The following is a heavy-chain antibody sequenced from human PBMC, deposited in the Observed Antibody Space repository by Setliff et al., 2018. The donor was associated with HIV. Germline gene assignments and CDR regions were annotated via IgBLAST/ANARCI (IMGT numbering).Heavy chain of an antibody. V-gene: IGHV4-4*02. D-gene: IGHD3-10*01. CDR2: IYHSGGT. J-gene: IGHJ5*02. Sequence: PSETLSLTCAVSGGSISSSNWWSWVRQPPGKGLEWIGEIYHSGGTNYNPSLKSRVTISLDKSKNHFSLELRSVTAADTAVYYCARVITMVWTTFDPWGQGTLVTVSS. CDR1: GGSISSSNW. CDR3: ARVITMVWTTFDP.